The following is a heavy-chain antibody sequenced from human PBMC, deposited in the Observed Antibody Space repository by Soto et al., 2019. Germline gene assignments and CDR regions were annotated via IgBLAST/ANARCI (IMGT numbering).Heavy chain of an antibody. D-gene: IGHD2-8*02. J-gene: IGHJ4*02. CDR3: ATLPPLIVVGVSPIPT. V-gene: IGHV4-4*02. CDR1: GTSISSTFW. Sequence: QVQLQQSGPGLVNPSGTLSLTCVVSGTSISSTFWWTWVRQPPGKVLEWIGEICPSGTPNYDPSLKSRVTRSVDKSNNQFSLRLTYVSAADTAIYYCATLPPLIVVGVSPIPTWGQGTAVSVSS. CDR2: ICPSGTP.